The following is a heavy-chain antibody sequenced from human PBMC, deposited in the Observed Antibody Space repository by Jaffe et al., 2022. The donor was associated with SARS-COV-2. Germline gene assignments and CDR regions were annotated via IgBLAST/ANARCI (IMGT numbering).Heavy chain of an antibody. J-gene: IGHJ6*03. CDR3: AQSGTPYYDILTGPERYYYYYYMDV. CDR1: GFTFSSYS. Sequence: EVQLVESGGGLVKPGGSLRLSCAASGFTFSSYSMNWVRQAPGKGLEWVSSISSSSSYIYYADSVKGRFTISRDNAKNSLYLQMNSLRAEDTAVYYCAQSGTPYYDILTGPERYYYYYYMDVWGKGTTVTVSS. V-gene: IGHV3-21*01. CDR2: ISSSSSYI. D-gene: IGHD3-9*01.